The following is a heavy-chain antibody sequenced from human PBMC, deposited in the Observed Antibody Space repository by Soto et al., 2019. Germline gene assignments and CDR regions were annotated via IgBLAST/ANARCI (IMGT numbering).Heavy chain of an antibody. V-gene: IGHV3-53*01. CDR3: ARYGIVVAYDAFDI. CDR2: IYSGGST. CDR1: GFTVSSNY. Sequence: ESGGGLIQPGGSLRLSCAASGFTVSSNYMSWVRQAPGKGLEWVSVIYSGGSTYYADSVKGRFTISRDNSKNTLYLQMNSLRAEDTAVYYCARYGIVVAYDAFDIWGQGTMVTVSS. J-gene: IGHJ3*02. D-gene: IGHD3-22*01.